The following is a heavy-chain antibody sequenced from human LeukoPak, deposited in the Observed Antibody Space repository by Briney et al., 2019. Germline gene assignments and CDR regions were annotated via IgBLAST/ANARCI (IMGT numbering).Heavy chain of an antibody. CDR1: GFIFSCYW. CDR3: ARLEYSSSSPWDY. D-gene: IGHD6-6*01. J-gene: IGHJ4*02. V-gene: IGHV3-21*01. Sequence: GGSLRLSCAASGFIFSCYWMHWVRQAPGKGLEWVSSISSSSNYINYADSVKGRFTISRDNAKNSLYLQMNSLRAEDTAVYYCARLEYSSSSPWDYWGQGTLVTVSS. CDR2: ISSSSNYI.